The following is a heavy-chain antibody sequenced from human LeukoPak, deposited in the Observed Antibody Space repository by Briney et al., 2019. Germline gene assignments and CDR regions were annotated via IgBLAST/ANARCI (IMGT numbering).Heavy chain of an antibody. V-gene: IGHV4-34*01. J-gene: IGHJ4*02. Sequence: SETLSLTCAVYGGSFSGYYWSWIRQPPGKGLEWIGEINHSGSTNYNPSLKSRVTISVDTSKNQFSLKLSSVTAADTAVYYCASLGTIFGVELDYWGQGTLVTVSS. CDR3: ASLGTIFGVELDY. CDR2: INHSGST. D-gene: IGHD3-3*01. CDR1: GGSFSGYY.